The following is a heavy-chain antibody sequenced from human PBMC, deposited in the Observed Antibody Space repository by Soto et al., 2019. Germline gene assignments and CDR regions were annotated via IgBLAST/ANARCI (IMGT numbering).Heavy chain of an antibody. CDR3: ARVTMIVVAGASPYFDP. Sequence: GASVKVSCKASGYTFTGYYMHWVRQAPGQGLEWMGWINPNSGGTNYAQKFHGRVTLTRDTSISTAYMDLSRLSSDDTAVYYCARVTMIVVAGASPYFDPWGQGTLVTVSS. V-gene: IGHV1-2*02. D-gene: IGHD3-22*01. J-gene: IGHJ5*02. CDR2: INPNSGGT. CDR1: GYTFTGYY.